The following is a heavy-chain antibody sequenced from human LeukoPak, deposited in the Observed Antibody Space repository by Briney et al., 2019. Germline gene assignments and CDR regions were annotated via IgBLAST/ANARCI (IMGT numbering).Heavy chain of an antibody. CDR2: IYSGGNT. Sequence: GGSLRLTCAASGFTVSSNYMSWVRQAPGKGLEWVSVIYSGGNTYYVDSVRGRFTISRDNSMNTVYLQMNSLRAEDTAVYYCARDRRGAYGGTGSAFDIWGQGTMVTVSS. D-gene: IGHD3-10*01. V-gene: IGHV3-53*01. CDR1: GFTVSSNY. CDR3: ARDRRGAYGGTGSAFDI. J-gene: IGHJ3*02.